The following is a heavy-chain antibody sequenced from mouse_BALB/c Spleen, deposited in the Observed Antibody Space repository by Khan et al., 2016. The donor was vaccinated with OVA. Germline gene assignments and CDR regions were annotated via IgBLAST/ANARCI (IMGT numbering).Heavy chain of an antibody. CDR3: TRKDYYGSSHWYFDV. J-gene: IGHJ1*01. V-gene: IGHV1-53*01. CDR2: INPSNGGT. D-gene: IGHD1-1*01. Sequence: VQLQESGTELVKPGASVKLSCKTSGYTFTRYYMYWVKQRPGQGLEWIGEINPSNGGTNFNEKFKSKATLTVDKLSSTAYMQLSSLTSEDSAVYYCTRKDYYGSSHWYFDVWGGGTTVTVSS. CDR1: GYTFTRYY.